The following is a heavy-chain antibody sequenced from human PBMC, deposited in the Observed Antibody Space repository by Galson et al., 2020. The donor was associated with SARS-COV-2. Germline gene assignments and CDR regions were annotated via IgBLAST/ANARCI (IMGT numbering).Heavy chain of an antibody. CDR1: GFTFSDCA. J-gene: IGHJ4*02. CDR3: AREGGSGIVKAPTDY. D-gene: IGHD1-26*01. V-gene: IGHV3-33*01. Sequence: GESLKISCAASGFTFSDCAMHWVRQAPGKGLEWVAVIWYDGRNKYYADSVKGRFTISRDNSKNTLYLQMNSLRGEDTAVYYCAREGGSGIVKAPTDYWGQGTLVTVSS. CDR2: IWYDGRNK.